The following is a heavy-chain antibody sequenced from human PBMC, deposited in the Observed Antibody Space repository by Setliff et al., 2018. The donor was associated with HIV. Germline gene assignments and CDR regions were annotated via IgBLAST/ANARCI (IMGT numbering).Heavy chain of an antibody. D-gene: IGHD3-10*01. V-gene: IGHV1-69*05. CDR3: ARGLFYGEYNWFDP. J-gene: IGHJ5*02. Sequence: SVKVSCKASGGTFSSYAISWVRQAPGQGLEWMGGIIPIFNTANYAQKFQGRVTMTRDTSISTAYMELSRLISDDTAVYYCARGLFYGEYNWFDPWGQGTLVTVSS. CDR1: GGTFSSYA. CDR2: IIPIFNTA.